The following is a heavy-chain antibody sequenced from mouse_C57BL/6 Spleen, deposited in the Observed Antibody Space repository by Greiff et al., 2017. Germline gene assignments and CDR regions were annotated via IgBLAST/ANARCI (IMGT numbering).Heavy chain of an antibody. CDR1: GYAFSSSW. CDR3: AREGDYYGSSYDYAMDY. D-gene: IGHD1-1*01. J-gene: IGHJ4*01. V-gene: IGHV1-82*01. CDR2: IYPGDGDT. Sequence: VQVVESGPELVKPGASVKISCTASGYAFSSSWMNWVKQRPGKGLEWIGRIYPGDGDTNYNGKFKGKATLTADKSSSTAYMQLSSLTSEDSAVYCCAREGDYYGSSYDYAMDYWGQGTSVTVSS.